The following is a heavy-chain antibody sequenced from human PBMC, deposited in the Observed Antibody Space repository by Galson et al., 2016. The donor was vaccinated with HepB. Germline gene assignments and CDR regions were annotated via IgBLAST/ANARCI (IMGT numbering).Heavy chain of an antibody. V-gene: IGHV3-48*02. J-gene: IGHJ5*02. CDR3: SRDCRGGTCYPPRVCDP. CDR2: ISDSSHII. Sequence: SLRLSCAASGFTFSDYAMNWVRQAPGKGLEWVSYISDSSHIIYYADSVKGRFTVSRDNAKNSLFLPMNSMRDEDTAVYYCSRDCRGGTCYPPRVCDPWGQGTLLTVSP. CDR1: GFTFSDYA. D-gene: IGHD2-15*01.